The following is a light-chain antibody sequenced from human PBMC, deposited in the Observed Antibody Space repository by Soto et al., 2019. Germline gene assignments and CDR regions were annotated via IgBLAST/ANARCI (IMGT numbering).Light chain of an antibody. CDR1: SSDVGGYND. V-gene: IGLV2-14*01. CDR3: SSYTSSSAVV. CDR2: DVS. J-gene: IGLJ2*01. Sequence: QCALTQPASVSGSPGQSITISCTGTSSDVGGYNDVSWYQQHPGKANKLMIYDVSNRPSGVSNRFSGSKSGNTASLTIAGLQAEDEDDYYCSSYTSSSAVVFGGGTKLTVL.